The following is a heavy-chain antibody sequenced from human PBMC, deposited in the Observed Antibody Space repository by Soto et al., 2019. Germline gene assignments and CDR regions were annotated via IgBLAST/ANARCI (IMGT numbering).Heavy chain of an antibody. D-gene: IGHD6-13*01. J-gene: IGHJ5*02. Sequence: QVQLVQSGAEVKEPGASVKVSCKASGYTLTGYDMHWVRQAPGQGLEWMGWINPNSGGTTYAQKFQGRVTMTRDTAINTAYMELSRLSSDDTSVYYCARLLGSSSDGCFDHWGQGTLVTVSS. CDR3: ARLLGSSSDGCFDH. CDR1: GYTLTGYD. V-gene: IGHV1-2*02. CDR2: INPNSGGT.